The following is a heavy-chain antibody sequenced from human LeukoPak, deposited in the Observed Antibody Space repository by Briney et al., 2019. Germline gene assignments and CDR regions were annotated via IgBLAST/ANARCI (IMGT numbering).Heavy chain of an antibody. D-gene: IGHD5-18*01. V-gene: IGHV3-23*01. Sequence: GGSLRLSCAASGFTFSSYAMSWVRQAPGKGLEWVSAISGSGGSTYYADSVKGRFTISRDNSKNTLYLQIYSPRAEDTAVYYCAKGDGYSYGTIDYWGQGTLVTVSS. J-gene: IGHJ4*02. CDR3: AKGDGYSYGTIDY. CDR2: ISGSGGST. CDR1: GFTFSSYA.